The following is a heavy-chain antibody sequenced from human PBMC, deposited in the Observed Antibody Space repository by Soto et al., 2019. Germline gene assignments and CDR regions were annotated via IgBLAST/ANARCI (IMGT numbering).Heavy chain of an antibody. Sequence: ASETLSLTCTVSGGSISSYYWSWIRQPPGKGLEWIGYIYYSGSTNYNPSLKSRVTISVDTSKNQFSLKLSSVTAADTAVYYCARDDGSGSYYNWFDPWGQGTLVTVSS. V-gene: IGHV4-59*12. J-gene: IGHJ5*02. D-gene: IGHD3-10*01. CDR3: ARDDGSGSYYNWFDP. CDR1: GGSISSYY. CDR2: IYYSGST.